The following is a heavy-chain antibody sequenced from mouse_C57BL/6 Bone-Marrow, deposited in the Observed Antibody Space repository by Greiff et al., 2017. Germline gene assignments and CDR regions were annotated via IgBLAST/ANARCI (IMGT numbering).Heavy chain of an antibody. Sequence: QVQLQQSGAELVRPGASVKLSCKASGYTFPDYYINWVKQRPGQGLEWIARIYPGSGNTYYNEKFKGKATLTAEKSSSTAYMQRSSLTSEDSAVYFCARGRWLLGAWFAYWGQGTLVTVSA. CDR2: IYPGSGNT. J-gene: IGHJ3*01. CDR1: GYTFPDYY. CDR3: ARGRWLLGAWFAY. D-gene: IGHD2-3*01. V-gene: IGHV1-76*01.